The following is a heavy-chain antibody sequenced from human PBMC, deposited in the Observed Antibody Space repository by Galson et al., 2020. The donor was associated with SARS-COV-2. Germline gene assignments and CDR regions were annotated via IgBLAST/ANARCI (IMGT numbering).Heavy chain of an antibody. CDR3: AIDLTIFGVVIHDDAFDI. V-gene: IGHV3-30-3*01. CDR2: ISYDGSNK. D-gene: IGHD3-3*01. CDR1: GFTFSSYA. Sequence: TGGSLRLSCAASGFTFSSYAMHWVRQAPGKGLEWVAAISYDGSNKYYADSVKGRFTISRDNSKNTLYLQMNSLRAEDTAVYYCAIDLTIFGVVIHDDAFDIWGQVTMVTVSS. J-gene: IGHJ3*02.